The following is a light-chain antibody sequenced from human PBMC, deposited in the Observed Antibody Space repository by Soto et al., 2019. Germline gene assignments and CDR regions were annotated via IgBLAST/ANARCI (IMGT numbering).Light chain of an antibody. Sequence: DIQMTQSPSSLSASVGDRVTITCRASQTISSYLNWYQQKPGKAPKLLIYAASSLQSGVPSRFSGSVSGTDFTLTIISLQPEDFATYYCQQSYSTPPWTFGQGTKVEIK. CDR1: QTISSY. J-gene: IGKJ1*01. V-gene: IGKV1-39*01. CDR3: QQSYSTPPWT. CDR2: AAS.